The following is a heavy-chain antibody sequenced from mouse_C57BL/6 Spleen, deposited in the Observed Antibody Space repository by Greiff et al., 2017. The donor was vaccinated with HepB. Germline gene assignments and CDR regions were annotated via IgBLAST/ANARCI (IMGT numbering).Heavy chain of an antibody. D-gene: IGHD2-3*01. J-gene: IGHJ2*01. CDR3: ARRGGYWGDY. CDR2: IDPSDSYT. CDR1: GYTFTSYW. V-gene: IGHV1-50*01. Sequence: QVQLQQPGAELVKPGASVKLSCKASGYTFTSYWMQWVKQRPGQGLEWIGEIDPSDSYTNYNQKFKGKATLTVDKSSSTAYMQLSSLTSEDSAVYYCARRGGYWGDYWGQGTTLTVSS.